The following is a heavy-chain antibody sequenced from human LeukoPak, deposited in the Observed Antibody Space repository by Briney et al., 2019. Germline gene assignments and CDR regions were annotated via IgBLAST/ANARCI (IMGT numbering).Heavy chain of an antibody. CDR1: GFTFSSYA. CDR3: ARGANSGSYRSDY. D-gene: IGHD1-26*01. V-gene: IGHV3-20*04. Sequence: PGGSLRLSCEASGFTFSSYAMSWVRQAPGKGLEWVSGINWNGGSTGYADSVKGRFTISRDNAKNSLYLQMNSLSAEDTALYYCARGANSGSYRSDYWGQGTLVTVSS. CDR2: INWNGGST. J-gene: IGHJ4*02.